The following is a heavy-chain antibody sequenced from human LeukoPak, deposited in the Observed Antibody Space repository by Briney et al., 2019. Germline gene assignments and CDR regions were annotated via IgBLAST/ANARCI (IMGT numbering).Heavy chain of an antibody. CDR1: GGSISSYY. Sequence: SETLSPTCTVSGGSISSYYWSWIRQPAGKGLEWIGRIYTSGSTDYNPSLKSRVTISVDKSKNQFSLKLSSVTAADTAVYYCAYTKGSSWYYFDYWGQGTLVTVSS. V-gene: IGHV4-4*07. CDR3: AYTKGSSWYYFDY. D-gene: IGHD6-13*01. CDR2: IYTSGST. J-gene: IGHJ4*02.